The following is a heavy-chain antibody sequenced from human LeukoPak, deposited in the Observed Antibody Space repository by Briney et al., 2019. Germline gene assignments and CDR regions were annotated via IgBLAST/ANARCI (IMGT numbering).Heavy chain of an antibody. Sequence: SETLSLTCSVSGGSMNRYYWSWIRQSPGKGLEWIGYIYYSGSTNYNPSLKSRVTISVDTSKNQFSLKLSSVTAADTAVYYCARHVWLQPFDYWGQGTLVTVSS. D-gene: IGHD3-9*01. CDR3: ARHVWLQPFDY. V-gene: IGHV4-59*08. CDR1: GGSMNRYY. CDR2: IYYSGST. J-gene: IGHJ4*02.